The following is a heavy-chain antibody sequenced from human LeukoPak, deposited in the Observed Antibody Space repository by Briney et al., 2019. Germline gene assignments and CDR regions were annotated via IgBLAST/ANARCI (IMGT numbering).Heavy chain of an antibody. J-gene: IGHJ4*02. CDR1: GGSISSYY. V-gene: IGHV4-59*08. D-gene: IGHD3-22*01. CDR2: IYYSGST. CDR3: ARQGSYYDSSGYSYFDY. Sequence: PSETLSLTCTVSGGSISSYYWSWIRQPPGKGLGWIGYIYYSGSTNYNPSLKSRVTISVDTSKNQFSLKLSSVTAADTAVYYCARQGSYYDSSGYSYFDYWGQGTLVTVSS.